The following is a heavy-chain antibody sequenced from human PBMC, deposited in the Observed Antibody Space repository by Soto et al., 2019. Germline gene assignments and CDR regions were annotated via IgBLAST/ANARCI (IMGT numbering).Heavy chain of an antibody. CDR1: GYSFTSYW. Sequence: PGESLKISCKGSGYSFTSYWIGWVRQMPGKGLEWMGIIYPGDSDTRYSPSFQGQVTISADKSISTAYLQWSSLKASDTAMYYCARLSGTNQDFSSTSCYVDYYYGMDPWGQGTLVTVSS. V-gene: IGHV5-51*01. CDR2: IYPGDSDT. J-gene: IGHJ5*02. D-gene: IGHD2-2*01. CDR3: ARLSGTNQDFSSTSCYVDYYYGMDP.